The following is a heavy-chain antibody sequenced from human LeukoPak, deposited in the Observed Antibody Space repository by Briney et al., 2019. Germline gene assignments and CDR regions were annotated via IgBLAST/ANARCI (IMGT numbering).Heavy chain of an antibody. CDR2: ISAYNGNT. V-gene: IGHV1-18*01. J-gene: IGHJ4*02. Sequence: ASVKVSCTASGYTFTTYGISWVRQAPGQGLEWMGWISAYNGNTNYAQKFQGRVAMTTETSTSTAYMELRGLRSDDTAVYYCARGRISVAGTVDYWGQGTLVTVSS. CDR1: GYTFTTYG. D-gene: IGHD6-19*01. CDR3: ARGRISVAGTVDY.